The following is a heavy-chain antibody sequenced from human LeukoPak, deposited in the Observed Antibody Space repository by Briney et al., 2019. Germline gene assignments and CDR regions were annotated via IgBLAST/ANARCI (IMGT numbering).Heavy chain of an antibody. D-gene: IGHD2-2*01. V-gene: IGHV3-23*01. CDR2: IGGSGTNT. Sequence: GESPRLSCAASGFTFSSYAMSWVRQAPGKGLEWVSVIGGSGTNTYYADSVKGRFTISRDNSKNILYLQMNSLRAEDTALYYCVKHSAPVLAAARFDYWGQGNLVTVSS. CDR3: VKHSAPVLAAARFDY. CDR1: GFTFSSYA. J-gene: IGHJ4*02.